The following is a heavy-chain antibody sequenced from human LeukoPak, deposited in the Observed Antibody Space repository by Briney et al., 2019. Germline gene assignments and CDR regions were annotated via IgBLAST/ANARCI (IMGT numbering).Heavy chain of an antibody. CDR1: GGSFSGYY. J-gene: IGHJ4*02. V-gene: IGHV4-59*08. D-gene: IGHD1-26*01. CDR3: ARQWTVGATTDY. Sequence: ETLSLTCAVYGGSFSGYYWSWIRQPPGKGLEWIGYIYYSGSTNYNPSLKSRVTISVDTSKNQFSLKLSSVTAADTAVYYCARQWTVGATTDYWGQGTLVTVSS. CDR2: IYYSGST.